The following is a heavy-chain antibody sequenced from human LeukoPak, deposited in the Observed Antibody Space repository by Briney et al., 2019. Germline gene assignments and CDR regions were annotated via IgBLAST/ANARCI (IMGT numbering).Heavy chain of an antibody. J-gene: IGHJ4*02. Sequence: GGSLRLSCAASGFTFSSYTMHWVRRAPSKGLEWVAVISYDGGKKYYADSVKGRFTISRDNSKNTLFLQMNSLRAEDTAVYYCARGGDYYGPSDYWGQGTLVTVSS. CDR2: ISYDGGKK. D-gene: IGHD3-10*01. V-gene: IGHV3-30-3*01. CDR3: ARGGDYYGPSDY. CDR1: GFTFSSYT.